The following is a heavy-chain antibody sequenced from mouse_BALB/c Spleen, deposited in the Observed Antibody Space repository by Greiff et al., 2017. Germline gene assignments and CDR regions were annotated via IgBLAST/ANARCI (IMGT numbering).Heavy chain of an antibody. V-gene: IGHV5-4*02. CDR2: ISDGGSYT. J-gene: IGHJ2*01. CDR3: ARGDYYGSRNYFDY. D-gene: IGHD1-1*01. CDR1: GFTFSDYY. Sequence: EVHLVESGGGLVKPGGSLKLSCAASGFTFSDYYMYWVRQTPEKRLEWVATISDGGSYTYYPDSVKGRFTISRDNAKNNLYLQMSSLKSEDTAMYYCARGDYYGSRNYFDYWGQGATLTVSS.